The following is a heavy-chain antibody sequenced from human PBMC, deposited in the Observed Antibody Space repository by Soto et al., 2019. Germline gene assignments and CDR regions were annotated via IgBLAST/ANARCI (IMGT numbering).Heavy chain of an antibody. D-gene: IGHD3-22*01. CDR1: GYSISSGYY. Sequence: SETLSLTCDVSGYSISSGYYWAWVRQPPGKGMEWIGSINHRGNSYYNPSLKSRVTISVDTSKNQFSLHLRSVTAADTAVYYCARLKGAFFITTYNWFDPWGQGTPVTVSS. V-gene: IGHV4-38-2*01. CDR2: INHRGNS. J-gene: IGHJ5*02. CDR3: ARLKGAFFITTYNWFDP.